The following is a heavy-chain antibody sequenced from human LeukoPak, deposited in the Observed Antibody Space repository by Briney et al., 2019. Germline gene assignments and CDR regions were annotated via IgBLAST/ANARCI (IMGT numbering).Heavy chain of an antibody. CDR3: ARGGGNGGGWVGHYYYMDV. CDR2: IYHSGGT. Sequence: SETLSLTCTVSGGSISSYYWSWIRQPPGKGLEWIGSIYHSGGTYNNPSLKSRLTMSVDTSKNQFSLKLTSVTAADTAVYYCARGGGNGGGWVGHYYYMDVWGKGTTVTVSS. V-gene: IGHV4-59*04. D-gene: IGHD4-23*01. J-gene: IGHJ6*03. CDR1: GGSISSYY.